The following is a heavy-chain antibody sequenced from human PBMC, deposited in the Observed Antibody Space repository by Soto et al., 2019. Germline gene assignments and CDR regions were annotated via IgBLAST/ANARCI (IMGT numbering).Heavy chain of an antibody. J-gene: IGHJ4*02. V-gene: IGHV3-48*01. CDR3: ARDIAVDLDY. Sequence: EVQLVESGGGLVQPGGSRRLSCEAFGLTFSIFSMNWFRKAPGRGLEWVSYISSSGDTIHYADSVKGRFTISRDNAKNSLYLQMDSLRAEDTAVYYCARDIAVDLDYWGQGTLVTVSS. CDR1: GLTFSIFS. D-gene: IGHD6-19*01. CDR2: ISSSGDTI.